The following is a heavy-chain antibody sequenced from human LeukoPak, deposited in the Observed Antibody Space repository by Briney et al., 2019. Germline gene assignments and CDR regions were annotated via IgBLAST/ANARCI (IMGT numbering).Heavy chain of an antibody. CDR2: INHSGST. J-gene: IGHJ4*02. CDR3: ARGGAQGIVVVPAATVYFDY. Sequence: SETLSLTCAAYGGSFSGYYWSWIRQPPGKGLEWIGEINHSGSTNYNPSLKSRVTISVDTSKNQFSLKLSSVTAADTAVYYCARGGAQGIVVVPAATVYFDYWGQGTLVTVSS. V-gene: IGHV4-34*01. CDR1: GGSFSGYY. D-gene: IGHD2-2*01.